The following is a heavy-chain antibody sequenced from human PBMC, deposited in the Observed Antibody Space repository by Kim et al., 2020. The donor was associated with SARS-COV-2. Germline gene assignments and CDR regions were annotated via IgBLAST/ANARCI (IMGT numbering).Heavy chain of an antibody. J-gene: IGHJ5*02. CDR2: IYHSGST. CDR3: ARDGVGYCSSTSCPQFDP. CDR1: GYSISSGYY. V-gene: IGHV4-38-2*02. D-gene: IGHD2-2*01. Sequence: SETLSLTCTVSGYSISSGYYWGWIRQPPGKGLEWIGSIYHSGSTYYNPSLKSRVTISVDTSKNQFSLKLSSVTAADTAVYYCARDGVGYCSSTSCPQFDPWGQGTLVTVSS.